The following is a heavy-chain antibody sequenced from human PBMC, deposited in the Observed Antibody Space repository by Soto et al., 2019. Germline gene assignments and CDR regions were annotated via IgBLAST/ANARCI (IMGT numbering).Heavy chain of an antibody. CDR1: GGSFSGYY. Sequence: SETLSLTCAVYGGSFSGYYWSWIRQPPGKGLEWTGEIIHSGSTNYNPSLKSRVTISVDTSKNQFSLKLSSVTAADTAVYYCARGPRYYDILTGRKYYYYYYMDVWGKGTTVTVSS. D-gene: IGHD3-9*01. CDR3: ARGPRYYDILTGRKYYYYYYMDV. V-gene: IGHV4-34*01. CDR2: IIHSGST. J-gene: IGHJ6*03.